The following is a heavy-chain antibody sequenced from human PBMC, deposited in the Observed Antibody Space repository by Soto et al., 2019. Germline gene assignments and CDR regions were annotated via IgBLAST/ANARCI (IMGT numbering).Heavy chain of an antibody. Sequence: GGSLRLSCAASGFTFSSYAMSWVRQAPGKGLEWVSAISGSGGSTYYADSVKGRFTISRDNSKNTLYLQMNSLKTEDTAVYYCTTATTTGLYYYGMDVWGQGTTVTVSS. CDR2: ISGSGGST. CDR1: GFTFSSYA. CDR3: TTATTTGLYYYGMDV. D-gene: IGHD4-4*01. V-gene: IGHV3-23*01. J-gene: IGHJ6*02.